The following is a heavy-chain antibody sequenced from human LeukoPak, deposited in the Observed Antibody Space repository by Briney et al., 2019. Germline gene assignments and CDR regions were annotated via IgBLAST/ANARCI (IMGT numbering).Heavy chain of an antibody. CDR1: GGSISSYY. Sequence: SETLSLTCTVSGGSISSYYWSWIRQPPGKGLEWIGYIYYSGSTNYNPSLKSRVTISVDASKNQFSLKLSSVTAADTAVYYCARDVGRYSYDYGMDVWGQGTTVTVSS. D-gene: IGHD5-18*01. J-gene: IGHJ6*02. CDR2: IYYSGST. V-gene: IGHV4-59*01. CDR3: ARDVGRYSYDYGMDV.